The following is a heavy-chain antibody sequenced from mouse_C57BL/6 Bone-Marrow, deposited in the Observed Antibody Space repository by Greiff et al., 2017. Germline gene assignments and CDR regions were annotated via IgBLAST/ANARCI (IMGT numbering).Heavy chain of an antibody. CDR2: ISNLAYSI. CDR1: GFTFSDYG. D-gene: IGHD2-2*01. V-gene: IGHV5-15*01. CDR3: GRWLPAYYYAMDY. Sequence: EVKLVESGGGLVQPGGSLKLSCAASGFTFSDYGMAWVRQAPRKGPEWVAFISNLAYSIYYADTVTGRFTISRENAKNTLYLEMSRLRSEDTAMYYGGRWLPAYYYAMDYWGQGTSVTVSS. J-gene: IGHJ4*01.